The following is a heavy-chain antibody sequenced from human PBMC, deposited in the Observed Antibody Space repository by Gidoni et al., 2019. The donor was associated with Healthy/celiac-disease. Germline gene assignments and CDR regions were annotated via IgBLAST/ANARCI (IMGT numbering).Heavy chain of an antibody. CDR2: IKSKTDGGTT. CDR1: GFTFRNAW. V-gene: IGHV3-15*01. Sequence: EVQLVESGGGLVKPGGSLRLSCAASGFTFRNAWMSWGLQAAGKGLEWVGRIKSKTDGGTTDYAAPVKGRFTISKDDSKNTLYLQMNILKTEDTAVYYCTTDHMWELLNYWGQGTLVTVSS. J-gene: IGHJ4*02. CDR3: TTDHMWELLNY. D-gene: IGHD1-26*01.